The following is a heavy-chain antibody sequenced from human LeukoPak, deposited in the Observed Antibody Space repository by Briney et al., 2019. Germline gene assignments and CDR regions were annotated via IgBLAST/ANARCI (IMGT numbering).Heavy chain of an antibody. CDR3: ARAPRIGVAFQGMDV. Sequence: GGSLRLSCAVSGFTFSSYWMSWVRQTPGKGLEWVANIKQDGSEKYYVDSVKGRFTISRDNAKNSLYLQMNNLRVEDTAVYYCARAPRIGVAFQGMDVWGQGTTVTVSS. CDR1: GFTFSSYW. V-gene: IGHV3-7*01. J-gene: IGHJ6*02. D-gene: IGHD6-13*01. CDR2: IKQDGSEK.